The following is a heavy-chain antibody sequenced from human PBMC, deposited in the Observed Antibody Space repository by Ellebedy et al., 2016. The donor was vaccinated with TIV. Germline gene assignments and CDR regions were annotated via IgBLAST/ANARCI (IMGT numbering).Heavy chain of an antibody. CDR3: AKELVHAIHGFDI. Sequence: PGGSLRLSCAASGFTFSTYDMHWVRQPTGKGLEWVSAVGTAGDPYSSDTVKGRFTISRDNSKNTVYLQMNSLRAEDTAIYYSAKELVHAIHGFDIWGQGTMVTVSS. D-gene: IGHD2-8*02. CDR2: VGTAGDP. CDR1: GFTFSTYD. V-gene: IGHV3-13*05. J-gene: IGHJ3*02.